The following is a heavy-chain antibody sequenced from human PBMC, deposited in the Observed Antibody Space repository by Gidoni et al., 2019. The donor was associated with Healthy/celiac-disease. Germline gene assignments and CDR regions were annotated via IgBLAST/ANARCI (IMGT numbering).Heavy chain of an antibody. CDR3: ARGIGGGGLGYWYFDL. J-gene: IGHJ2*01. Sequence: EVQLVESGGGLVQPGGSLRLSCAASGFTFSGYDIHWVRQATGKGLEWVSAIGTPGDTYYPGSVKGRFTISRENAKNSLYLQMNSLRAGDTAVYYCARGIGGGGLGYWYFDLWGRGTLVTVSS. V-gene: IGHV3-13*01. D-gene: IGHD3-10*01. CDR2: IGTPGDT. CDR1: GFTFSGYD.